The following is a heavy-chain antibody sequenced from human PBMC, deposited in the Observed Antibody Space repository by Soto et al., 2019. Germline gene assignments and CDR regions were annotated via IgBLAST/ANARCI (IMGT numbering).Heavy chain of an antibody. Sequence: SGGSLRLSCAASGFTFTSHAMHWVRQTPGKGLEWVAAIPYDEIDKKYASSVKGRFTVSRDNVKNTLSLQMNSLRPEDTAVYYCAKDSGYQLPDNYFYYGLDVWGQGTTVTVSS. D-gene: IGHD2-2*01. CDR2: IPYDEIDK. V-gene: IGHV3-30*18. J-gene: IGHJ6*02. CDR1: GFTFTSHA. CDR3: AKDSGYQLPDNYFYYGLDV.